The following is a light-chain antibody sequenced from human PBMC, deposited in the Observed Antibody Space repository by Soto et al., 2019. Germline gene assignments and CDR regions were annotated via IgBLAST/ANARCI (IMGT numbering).Light chain of an antibody. Sequence: EIVVTQSPGTLSLSPGERATLYCRASQSVSSKLAWYQQKPGQAPRLLIYDASTRATGIPARFSGSGSGTEFTLTISSLQSEDFAVYYCQQFNNWPRTFGQGTKVDIK. CDR2: DAS. CDR3: QQFNNWPRT. J-gene: IGKJ1*01. V-gene: IGKV3-15*01. CDR1: QSVSSK.